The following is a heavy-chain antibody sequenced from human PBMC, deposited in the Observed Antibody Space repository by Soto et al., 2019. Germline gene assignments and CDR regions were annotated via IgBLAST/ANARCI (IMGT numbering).Heavy chain of an antibody. CDR2: VSYDGRDE. D-gene: IGHD2-15*01. CDR3: ARDCSGGSCYFDY. V-gene: IGHV3-30*03. Sequence: QVQLVESGGGVVQPGRSLRLSCAVSGFTFSSYGMHWVRQAPGKGLEWVAGVSYDGRDEFYADSVKGRFTISRDNSKSTLFLRMSSLRVEDTAVYYCARDCSGGSCYFDYWGQGTQVPVSS. J-gene: IGHJ4*02. CDR1: GFTFSSYG.